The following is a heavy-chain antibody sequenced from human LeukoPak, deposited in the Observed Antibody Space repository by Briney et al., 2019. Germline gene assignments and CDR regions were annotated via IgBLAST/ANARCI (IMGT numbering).Heavy chain of an antibody. Sequence: GASVKVSCKASGYTFTSYAMNWVRQAPGQGLEWMGWINTNTGNPTYAQGFTGRFVFSLDTSVSTAYLQISSLKAEDTAVFFCARKVETYYDFWSGYPSYYMDVWGKGKPVTVSS. CDR3: ARKVETYYDFWSGYPSYYMDV. CDR1: GYTFTSYA. D-gene: IGHD3-3*01. J-gene: IGHJ6*03. CDR2: INTNTGNP. V-gene: IGHV7-4-1*02.